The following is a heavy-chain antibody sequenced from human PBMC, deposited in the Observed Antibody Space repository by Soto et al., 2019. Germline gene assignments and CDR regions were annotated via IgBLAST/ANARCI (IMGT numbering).Heavy chain of an antibody. CDR3: AGDTYGLDV. CDR1: GASINNYY. CDR2: IHYSGTT. V-gene: IGHV4-59*01. J-gene: IGHJ6*02. Sequence: QVQMQESGPGLVKPSETLSLTCTVSGASINNYYCNWVRQPPGKELEWIGSIHYSGTTHYNPSLESRVTISKDAARNQFSLRLRSVTAADAAVYYCAGDTYGLDVWGQGTTVTVSS.